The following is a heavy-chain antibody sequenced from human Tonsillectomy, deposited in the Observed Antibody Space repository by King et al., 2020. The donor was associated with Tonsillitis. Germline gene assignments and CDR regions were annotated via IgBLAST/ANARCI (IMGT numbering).Heavy chain of an antibody. CDR3: AIAIDGYGAPYYSYAMGA. J-gene: IGHJ6*01. CDR1: GLTFSSFA. Sequence: VQLVESGGGLVQPGGSLRLSCAASGLTFSSFAMSWVRQAPGRGLEWVSAISGSGGTTHYADSVKGRSTISRDNTKNTLYLQMNSLRADDTAVYYCAIAIDGYGAPYYSYAMGACGHGATGTASS. CDR2: ISGSGGTT. D-gene: IGHD4/OR15-4a*01. V-gene: IGHV3-23*04.